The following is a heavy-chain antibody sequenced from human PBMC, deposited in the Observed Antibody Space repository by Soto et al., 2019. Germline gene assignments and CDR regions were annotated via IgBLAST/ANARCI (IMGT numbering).Heavy chain of an antibody. CDR3: AKDSAGYSSSWYSFLFDY. CDR2: ISGSGGST. D-gene: IGHD6-13*01. V-gene: IGHV3-23*01. J-gene: IGHJ4*02. Sequence: EVQLLESGGGLVQPGGSLRLSCAASGFTFSSYAMSWVRQAPGKGLEWVSAISGSGGSTYYADSVKGRFTISRDNSKNTLYLQMNSLRAEDTAVYYCAKDSAGYSSSWYSFLFDYWGQGTLVTVSS. CDR1: GFTFSSYA.